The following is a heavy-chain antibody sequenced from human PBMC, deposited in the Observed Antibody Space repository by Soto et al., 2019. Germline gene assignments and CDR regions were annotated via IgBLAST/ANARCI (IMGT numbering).Heavy chain of an antibody. CDR3: ARDLRYYDFWSGYSSNWFDP. Sequence: SEPLSLTCSVSRVTISTYYWSWIRQPRGKGLDWIGYNYHSGTTNYNPSLKSRVTISVDTSKNQFSLKLSSVTAADTAVYYCARDLRYYDFWSGYSSNWFDPWGQGNLVTGSS. V-gene: IGHV4-59*01. CDR2: NYHSGTT. J-gene: IGHJ5*02. CDR1: RVTISTYY. D-gene: IGHD3-3*01.